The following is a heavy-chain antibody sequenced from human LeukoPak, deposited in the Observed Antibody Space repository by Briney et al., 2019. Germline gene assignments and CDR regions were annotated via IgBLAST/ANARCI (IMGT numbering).Heavy chain of an antibody. CDR1: GDSISNYIYY. CDR2: VYYSGKT. V-gene: IGHV4-39*01. J-gene: IGHJ4*02. Sequence: SETLSLTCTVSGDSISNYIYYWGWIRQPPGKGLEWVGSVYYSGKTFYSPSLESRVTISVDTSKNHFSLRLISVTAADTAMYYCARHEHKAVAGDTWGQGTLVTVSS. CDR3: ARHEHKAVAGDT. D-gene: IGHD6-19*01.